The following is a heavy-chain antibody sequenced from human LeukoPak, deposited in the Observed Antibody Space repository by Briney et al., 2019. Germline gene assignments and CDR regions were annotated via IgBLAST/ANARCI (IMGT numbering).Heavy chain of an antibody. CDR2: MNPNSGDT. J-gene: IGHJ3*02. Sequence: ASVKVSCKASGYTFTSYDINWVRQATGQGLEWMGWMNPNSGDTGYAQNFQGRVTMTRDTSISTAYMELSSLRAEDTAVYYCARAGGGDWLFLDAFDIWGQGTMVTVSS. CDR1: GYTFTSYD. D-gene: IGHD3/OR15-3a*01. CDR3: ARAGGGDWLFLDAFDI. V-gene: IGHV1-8*01.